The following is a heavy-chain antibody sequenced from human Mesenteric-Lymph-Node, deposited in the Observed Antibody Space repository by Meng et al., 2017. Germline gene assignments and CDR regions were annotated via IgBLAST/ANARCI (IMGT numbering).Heavy chain of an antibody. CDR1: GYTFTSYD. Sequence: ASVKVSCKASGYTFTSYDINWVRQATGQGLEWMGWMNPNSGNTSYAQKFQGRVTMTRDTSTSTVYMELSSLRSEDTAVYYCARLPVVTPAYYYYGMDVWGQGTTVTVSS. CDR2: MNPNSGNT. J-gene: IGHJ6*02. D-gene: IGHD4-23*01. CDR3: ARLPVVTPAYYYYGMDV. V-gene: IGHV1-8*01.